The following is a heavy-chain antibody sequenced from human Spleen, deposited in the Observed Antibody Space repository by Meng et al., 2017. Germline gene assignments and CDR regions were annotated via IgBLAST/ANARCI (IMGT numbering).Heavy chain of an antibody. Sequence: QVQLRRWGAGLLNPPGTLSLTCAVSGGSISSSNWWSWVRQPPGKGLEWIGEIYHSGSTNYNPSLKSRVTISVDKSKNQFSLKLSSVTAADTAVYYCARGHYTDITQSLHFDYWGQGTLVTVSS. CDR3: ARGHYTDITQSLHFDY. J-gene: IGHJ4*02. V-gene: IGHV4-4*03. D-gene: IGHD2-15*01. CDR2: IYHSGST. CDR1: GGSISSSNW.